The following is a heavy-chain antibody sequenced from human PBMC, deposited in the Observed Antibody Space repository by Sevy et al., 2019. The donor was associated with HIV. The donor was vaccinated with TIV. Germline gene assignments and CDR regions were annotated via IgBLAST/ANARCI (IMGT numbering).Heavy chain of an antibody. Sequence: GGSLRLSCAASGFTFDDYAMHWVRQAPGKGLEWVSGISWNSGSIGYADSVKGRFTISRDNAKNSLYLQRNSLRAEDTALYYCAKGDSSSWYGTLYYYYYGMDVWGQGTTVTVSS. V-gene: IGHV3-9*01. CDR2: ISWNSGSI. D-gene: IGHD6-13*01. CDR3: AKGDSSSWYGTLYYYYYGMDV. CDR1: GFTFDDYA. J-gene: IGHJ6*02.